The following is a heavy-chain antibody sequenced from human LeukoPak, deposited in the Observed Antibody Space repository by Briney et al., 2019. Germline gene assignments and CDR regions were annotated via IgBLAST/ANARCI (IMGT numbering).Heavy chain of an antibody. CDR2: IYRGGST. D-gene: IGHD7-27*01. V-gene: IGHV3-66*02. J-gene: IGHJ4*02. CDR1: GFTFSSYS. CDR3: ASRLGTRGY. Sequence: GGSLRLSCAASGFTFSSYSMNWVRQAPGKGLEWVSVIYRGGSTYYADSVKGRFSVSRDNSKNTVYLQMNSPRAEDTAVYYCASRLGTRGYWGQGTLVTVSS.